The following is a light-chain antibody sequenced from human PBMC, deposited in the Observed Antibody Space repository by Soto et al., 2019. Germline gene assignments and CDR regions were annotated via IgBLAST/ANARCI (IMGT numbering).Light chain of an antibody. CDR2: DVR. CDR1: SSDVGAYNY. V-gene: IGLV2-11*01. Sequence: QSALTQPRAVSGSPGQSVTISCTGTSSDVGAYNYVSWYRQHPGKAPKLMIYDVRQRPSGVPDRFSGSKSGNTASLTISGLQAEDEADYYCCSYAGSYTFVFGPGTKLTVL. J-gene: IGLJ1*01. CDR3: CSYAGSYTFV.